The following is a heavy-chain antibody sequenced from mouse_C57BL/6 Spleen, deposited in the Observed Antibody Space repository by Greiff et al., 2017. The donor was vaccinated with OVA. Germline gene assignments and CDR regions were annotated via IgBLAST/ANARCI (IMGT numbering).Heavy chain of an antibody. J-gene: IGHJ3*01. CDR3: ARVEDYDRFAY. D-gene: IGHD2-4*01. V-gene: IGHV5-16*01. Sequence: EVKLVESEGGLVQPGSSMKLSCTASGFTFSDYYMAWVRQVPEKGLEWVANINYDGSSTYYLDSLKSRFIISRDNAKNILYLQMSSLKSEDTATYYCARVEDYDRFAYWGQGTLVTVSA. CDR2: INYDGSST. CDR1: GFTFSDYY.